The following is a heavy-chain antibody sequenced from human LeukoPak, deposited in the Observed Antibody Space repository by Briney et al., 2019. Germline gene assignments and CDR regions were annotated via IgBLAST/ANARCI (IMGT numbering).Heavy chain of an antibody. CDR3: AREKYYYGSGSYWSWFDP. V-gene: IGHV3-7*01. J-gene: IGHJ5*02. Sequence: GGSLRLSCAACGFTFSSYWMSWVRQAPGKGLEWVANIKQDGSEKYYVDSVKGRFTISRDNAKNSLYLQMNSLRAEDTAVYYCAREKYYYGSGSYWSWFDPWGQGTLVTVSS. D-gene: IGHD3-10*01. CDR1: GFTFSSYW. CDR2: IKQDGSEK.